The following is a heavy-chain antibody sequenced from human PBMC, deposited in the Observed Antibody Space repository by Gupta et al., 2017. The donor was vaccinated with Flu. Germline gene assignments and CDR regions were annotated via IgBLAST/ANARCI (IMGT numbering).Heavy chain of an antibody. J-gene: IGHJ4*02. V-gene: IGHV3-23*01. D-gene: IGHD6-6*01. CDR3: VNYIAGRPDY. CDR1: GFSFSIYA. CDR2: ISSSGGST. Sequence: VQLLESGGGLVQPGGSLRLSCAVSGFSFSIYAMTWVRQAPGKGLEWVSAISSSGGSTYYADSVKGRFTISRDNSKNTLYLQMNSLRAEDTAVDYCVNYIAGRPDYWGQGTLVTVSS.